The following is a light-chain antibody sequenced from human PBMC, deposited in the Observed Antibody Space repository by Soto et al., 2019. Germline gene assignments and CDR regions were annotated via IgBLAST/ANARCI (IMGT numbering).Light chain of an antibody. CDR3: QQYNNGPFP. Sequence: EIVMTQSPATLSVSPGERATLSCRASQSVSSNLAWYQQKPGQAPRLLIYGASTRATGIPARFSGSGSGTEFPLTISSLQSENFAVYYCQQYNNGPFPCGPGTKVDIK. V-gene: IGKV3-15*01. CDR1: QSVSSN. J-gene: IGKJ3*01. CDR2: GAS.